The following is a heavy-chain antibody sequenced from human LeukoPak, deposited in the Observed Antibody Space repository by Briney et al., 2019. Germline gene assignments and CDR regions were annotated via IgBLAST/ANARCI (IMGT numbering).Heavy chain of an antibody. J-gene: IGHJ4*02. CDR2: VRNDGSNE. D-gene: IGHD5-12*01. Sequence: GGSLRLSCAASGFTVSGTHMSWVRQAPGKGLEWVAFVRNDGSNEYYVGSVKGRFTISRDKSKNTLYLQMNSLRAEDTAVYSCAKESDSGYHSEGPKNWGLGTLVTVSS. V-gene: IGHV3-30*02. CDR3: AKESDSGYHSEGPKN. CDR1: GFTVSGTH.